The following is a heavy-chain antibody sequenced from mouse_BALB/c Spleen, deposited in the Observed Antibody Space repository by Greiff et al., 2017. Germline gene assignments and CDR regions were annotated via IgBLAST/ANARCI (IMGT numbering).Heavy chain of an antibody. CDR1: GDSITSGY. V-gene: IGHV3-8*02. D-gene: IGHD2-14*01. CDR2: ISYSGST. CDR3: ARYAPYDFDY. Sequence: EVMLVESGPSLVKPSQSLSLSCSVTGDSITSGYWNWIRKFPGNKLEYMGYISYSGSTYYNPSLKSRISIIRDTSKNQYYLQLNSVTTENTATYCGARYAPYDFDYWGQGTTLTVSS. J-gene: IGHJ2*01.